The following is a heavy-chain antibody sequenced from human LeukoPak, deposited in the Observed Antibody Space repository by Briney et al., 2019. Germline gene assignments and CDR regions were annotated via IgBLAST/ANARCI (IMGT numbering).Heavy chain of an antibody. CDR3: ARVSDPFYCSSTSWCAFDI. CDR1: GGTFSSYA. Sequence: SVKVSCKASGGTFSSYAISWVRQAPGQGLEWMGGIIPIFGTANYAQKFQGRVTITADESTSTAYMELSSLRSEDTAVYYCARVSDPFYCSSTSWCAFDIWGQGTMVTVSS. D-gene: IGHD2-2*01. CDR2: IIPIFGTA. J-gene: IGHJ3*02. V-gene: IGHV1-69*13.